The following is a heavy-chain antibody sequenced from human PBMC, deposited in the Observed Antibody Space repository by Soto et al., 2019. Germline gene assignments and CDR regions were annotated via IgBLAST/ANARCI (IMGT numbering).Heavy chain of an antibody. CDR1: GYSFTNYG. V-gene: IGHV1-18*01. CDR2: ISAFNGNT. CDR3: ARDRGVAPPVAASTHYYYCMDV. Sequence: QDQLVQSGAEVKKPGASVTVSCKASGYSFTNYGVTWVRQAPGQGLEWMGWISAFNGNTHYAQNLQGRVTMTTDSSTSTAYMELRSLRSDDTAVYYCARDRGVAPPVAASTHYYYCMDVWGKGTTVTVSS. D-gene: IGHD2-21*02. J-gene: IGHJ6*03.